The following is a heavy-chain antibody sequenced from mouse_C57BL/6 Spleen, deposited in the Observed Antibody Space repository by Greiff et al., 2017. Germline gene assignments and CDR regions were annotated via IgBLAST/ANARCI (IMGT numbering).Heavy chain of an antibody. CDR2: IDPENGDT. CDR3: TRGFDY. J-gene: IGHJ2*01. CDR1: GFNIKDDY. V-gene: IGHV14-4*01. Sequence: EVKLVESGAELVRPGASVKLSCTASGFNIKDDYMHWVKQRPEQGLEWIGWIDPENGDTEYASKFQGKATITADTSSTTAYRQLSSLTSEDTAVYYCTRGFDYWGQGTTLTVSS.